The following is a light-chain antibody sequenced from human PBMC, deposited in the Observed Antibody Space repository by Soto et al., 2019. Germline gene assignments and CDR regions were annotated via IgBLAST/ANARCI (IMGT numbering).Light chain of an antibody. CDR3: SSYAGRHVWV. Sequence: QSALTQSRSVSGSPGQSVTISCTGTSSDVSWYQHHPGKAPKLMIYDVYKRPSGVPDRFSGSKSGNTASLTISGLQADDEGDYYCSSYAGRHVWVFGGRTKLTVL. CDR2: DVY. J-gene: IGLJ3*02. CDR1: SSDV. V-gene: IGLV2-11*01.